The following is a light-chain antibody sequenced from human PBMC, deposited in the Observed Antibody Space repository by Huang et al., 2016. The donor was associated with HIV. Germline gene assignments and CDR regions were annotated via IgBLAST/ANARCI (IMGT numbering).Light chain of an antibody. J-gene: IGKJ4*01. CDR1: QGISSA. CDR3: QQFSV. V-gene: IGKV1-13*02. Sequence: AIQFTQSPSSLSASAGDSVTITCRASQGISSALAWYQQKPGKAPKLLIYDASSLESGVPSRFSGSASVTYFTLAISSLQPEDFATDYCQQFSVFGGGTKVEIK. CDR2: DAS.